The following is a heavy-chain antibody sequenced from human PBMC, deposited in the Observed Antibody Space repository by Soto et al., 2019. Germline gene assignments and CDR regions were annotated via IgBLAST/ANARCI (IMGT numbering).Heavy chain of an antibody. CDR2: ISSSSSYI. Sequence: EVQLVESGGGLVKPGGSLRLSCAASGFTFSSYSMNWVRQAPGKGLEWVSSISSSSSYIYYADSVKGRFTISRDNAKNSRKPQTNSLRTEDTAVYYGARERMGDIVVVPAARTGGMDVWGQGTTVTVSS. D-gene: IGHD2-2*01. V-gene: IGHV3-21*03. J-gene: IGHJ6*02. CDR1: GFTFSSYS. CDR3: ARERMGDIVVVPAARTGGMDV.